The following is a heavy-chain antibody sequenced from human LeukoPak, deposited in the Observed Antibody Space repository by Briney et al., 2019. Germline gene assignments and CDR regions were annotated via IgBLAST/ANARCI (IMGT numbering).Heavy chain of an antibody. CDR3: AKVGEFETFGGNSNWYFDL. D-gene: IGHD4-23*01. CDR2: IWFDGSEK. CDR1: GFSFSSYG. J-gene: IGHJ2*01. V-gene: IGHV3-33*06. Sequence: GGSLRLSCAASGFSFSSYGMHWVRQAPGKGLEWVAVIWFDGSEKYYGDSVQGRFTISRNSANNTVDLEMKRLRADDTAVYYCAKVGEFETFGGNSNWYFDLWGRGTLVTVSS.